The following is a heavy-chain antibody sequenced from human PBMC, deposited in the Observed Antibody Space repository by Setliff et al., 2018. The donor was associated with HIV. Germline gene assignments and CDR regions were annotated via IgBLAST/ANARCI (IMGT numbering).Heavy chain of an antibody. CDR2: ILYGGTT. CDR1: GGSVDSRDYY. V-gene: IGHV4-39*01. Sequence: SETLSLTCAVSGGSVDSRDYYWGWIRQPPGKGLEWIGNILYGGTTYYTPSLKSRVTISVDTSENQFSLKLSSVTAADTAVYYCATRNTLRYFEWLNYYYYYMDVWGKGTTVTVSS. CDR3: ATRNTLRYFEWLNYYYYYMDV. D-gene: IGHD3-9*01. J-gene: IGHJ6*03.